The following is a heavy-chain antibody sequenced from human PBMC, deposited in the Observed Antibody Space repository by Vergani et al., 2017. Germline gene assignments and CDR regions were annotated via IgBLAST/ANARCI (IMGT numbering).Heavy chain of an antibody. CDR1: GGTFSSYT. V-gene: IGHV1-69*02. CDR2: IIPILGIA. D-gene: IGHD4-17*01. CDR3: ARGREXNYGVYYYYCDMYV. Sequence: QVQLVQSGAEVKKPGSSVKVSCKASGGTFSSYTISWVRQAPGQGREWMGRIIPILGIANYAQKFQGRVTITADESTSTAYMELSCLRSEDTAVYYCARGREXNYGVYYYYCDMYVGSQGTTVTGSS. J-gene: IGHJ6*02.